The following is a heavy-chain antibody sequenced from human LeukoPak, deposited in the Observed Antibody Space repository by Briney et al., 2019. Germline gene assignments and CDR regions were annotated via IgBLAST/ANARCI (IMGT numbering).Heavy chain of an antibody. CDR2: ISSSGSNI. V-gene: IGHV3-23*01. Sequence: GGSLRLSCAASGFTFNKHAMIWVRQAPGKGLEWVSVISSSGSNIYYADSVKGRFTISRDNSKDTLYMQLNSLRAEDTAVYYCAKDFYDFWSGYFGGLADSWGQGTLVTVSS. CDR1: GFTFNKHA. D-gene: IGHD3-3*01. J-gene: IGHJ4*02. CDR3: AKDFYDFWSGYFGGLADS.